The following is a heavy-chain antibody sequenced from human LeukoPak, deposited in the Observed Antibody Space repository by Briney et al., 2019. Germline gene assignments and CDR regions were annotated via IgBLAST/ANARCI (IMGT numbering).Heavy chain of an antibody. J-gene: IGHJ4*02. CDR1: GFTFDDYG. Sequence: GGSLRLSCAASGFTFDDYGMSWVRQAPGKGLEWVSGINWNGGSTGYADSVKGRFTISRDNAKNSLYLQMNSLRAEDTALYYCVRYPTYYYDSSGYKEGSYFDYWGQGTLVTVSS. D-gene: IGHD3-22*01. V-gene: IGHV3-20*04. CDR2: INWNGGST. CDR3: VRYPTYYYDSSGYKEGSYFDY.